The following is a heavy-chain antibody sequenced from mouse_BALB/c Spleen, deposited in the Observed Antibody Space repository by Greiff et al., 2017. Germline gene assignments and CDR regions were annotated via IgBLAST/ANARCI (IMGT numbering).Heavy chain of an antibody. Sequence: EVQLQESGPGLVKPSHSLSLTCTVTGYSITSDYAWNWIRQFPGNKLEWMGYISYSGSTSYNPSLKSRISITRDTSKNQFFLQLNSVTTEDTATYYCARAIHYYGVDYWGQGTTLTVSS. V-gene: IGHV3-2*02. CDR3: ARAIHYYGVDY. D-gene: IGHD1-2*01. CDR1: GYSITSDYA. J-gene: IGHJ2*01. CDR2: ISYSGST.